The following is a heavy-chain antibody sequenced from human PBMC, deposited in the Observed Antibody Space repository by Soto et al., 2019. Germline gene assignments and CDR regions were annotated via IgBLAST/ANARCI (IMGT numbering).Heavy chain of an antibody. Sequence: SEALSLTCAVSGDAIGSGDSWAWIRQSQGKRLEWIGSIYHAGSVYYNPSLNGRVALSMDTSKNHFSLKLTSVTAADTAVYYCARSCDYYGMDVWGQGTTVTVSS. CDR3: ARSCDYYGMDV. V-gene: IGHV4-38-2*01. CDR2: IYHAGSV. CDR1: GDAIGSGDS. J-gene: IGHJ6*02.